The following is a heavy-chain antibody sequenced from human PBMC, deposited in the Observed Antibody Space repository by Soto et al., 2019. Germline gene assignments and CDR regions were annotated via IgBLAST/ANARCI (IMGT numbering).Heavy chain of an antibody. CDR3: AKDPTRKEYGIRIYYFDY. J-gene: IGHJ4*02. CDR2: ISYDGSNK. V-gene: IGHV3-30*18. Sequence: GGSLRLSCAASGFTFSSYGMHWVRQAPGKGLEWVAVISYDGSNKYYADSVKGRFTISRDNSKNTLYLQMNSLRAEDTAVYYCAKDPTRKEYGIRIYYFDYWGQGTLVTVSS. CDR1: GFTFSSYG. D-gene: IGHD3-10*01.